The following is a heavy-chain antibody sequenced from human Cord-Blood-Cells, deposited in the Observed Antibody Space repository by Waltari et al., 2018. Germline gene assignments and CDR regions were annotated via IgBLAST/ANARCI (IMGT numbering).Heavy chain of an antibody. D-gene: IGHD6-6*01. J-gene: IGHJ3*02. V-gene: IGHV1-69*01. Sequence: QVQLVQSGAEVKKPGSSVKVSCKASGGTFSSYAISWVRQAPGQGLAWMGGIIPIFGTANYAQKFQGRVTITADESTSTAYMELSSLRSEDTAVYYCATERYRTFDGFIAARLGAFDIWGQGTMVTVSS. CDR2: IIPIFGTA. CDR1: GGTFSSYA. CDR3: ATERYRTFDGFIAARLGAFDI.